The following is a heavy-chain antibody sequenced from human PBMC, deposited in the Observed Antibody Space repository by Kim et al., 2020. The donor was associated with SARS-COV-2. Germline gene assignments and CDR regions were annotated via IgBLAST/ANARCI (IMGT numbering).Heavy chain of an antibody. Sequence: SETLSLTCAVSGGSLTSGTYSWTWIRQPPGKGLECIGYIYSNGFTYYSPSLKSRVTISLDRSKNQFSLNLTSVHVADTAIYYCARGPGAPYWYFDVWGRGSLVTVSS. J-gene: IGHJ2*01. D-gene: IGHD1-26*01. CDR3: ARGPGAPYWYFDV. CDR2: IYSNGFT. V-gene: IGHV4-30-2*01. CDR1: GGSLTSGTYS.